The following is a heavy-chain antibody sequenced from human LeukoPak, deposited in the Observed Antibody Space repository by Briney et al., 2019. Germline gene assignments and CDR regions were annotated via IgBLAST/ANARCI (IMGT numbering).Heavy chain of an antibody. CDR1: GGSISSSSYY. Sequence: SETLSLTCTVSGGSISSSSYYWGWIRQPPGKGLEWIGSIYYSGSTYYNPSLKSRVTISVDTSKNQFSLKLSSVTAADTAVYYCAREGRYCSSSSCIHYFDYWGQGTLVTVSS. CDR3: AREGRYCSSSSCIHYFDY. J-gene: IGHJ4*02. V-gene: IGHV4-39*02. D-gene: IGHD2-2*01. CDR2: IYYSGST.